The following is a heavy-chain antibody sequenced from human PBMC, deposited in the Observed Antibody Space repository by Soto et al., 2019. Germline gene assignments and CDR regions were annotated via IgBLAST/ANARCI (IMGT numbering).Heavy chain of an antibody. CDR2: IWYDGSNK. D-gene: IGHD2-15*01. Sequence: QVQLVESGGGVVQPGRFLRLSRAASGFTFSSYGMHWVRQAPGTGLERVAVIWYDGSNKYYADSVKGRFTISRDNSKNTLYLPMNSLRAEDTAVYYCARDGPGYCSGGSCPPLDYWGQGSLVTVSS. CDR3: ARDGPGYCSGGSCPPLDY. V-gene: IGHV3-33*01. J-gene: IGHJ4*02. CDR1: GFTFSSYG.